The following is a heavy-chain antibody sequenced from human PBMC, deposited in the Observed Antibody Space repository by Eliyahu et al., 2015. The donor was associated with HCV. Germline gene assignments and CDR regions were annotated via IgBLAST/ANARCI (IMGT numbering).Heavy chain of an antibody. CDR3: AISASGSGAFDL. CDR2: FYYGGTT. V-gene: IGHV4-39*01. Sequence: QLQLPESGPGLVKPSETLSLTCTVSGDSISSSNYYWGWLRQPPGKGLQWIGSFYYGGTTYYHPSLKSRVSIAVDRSKNQFSLKLTSVTAADTAIYYCAISASGSGAFDLWGQGTMVTVFS. D-gene: IGHD3-10*01. CDR1: GDSISSSNYY. J-gene: IGHJ3*01.